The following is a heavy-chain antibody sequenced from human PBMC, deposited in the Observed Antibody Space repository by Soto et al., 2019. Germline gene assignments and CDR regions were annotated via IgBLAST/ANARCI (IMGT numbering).Heavy chain of an antibody. CDR1: GFSLSSGVG. CDR2: IYWDNDK. V-gene: IGHV2-5*02. D-gene: IGHD2-15*01. Sequence: PTLVNPTETLTLTCTFSGFSLSSGVGVGWVRQPPGKALEWLAVIYWDNDKRSSPSLKSRLTITKDTSKNQVFLTMTNMDPVDTATYYCSYRHSLPRGRGWFYPWGPGTLVTVSS. J-gene: IGHJ5*02. CDR3: SYRHSLPRGRGWFYP.